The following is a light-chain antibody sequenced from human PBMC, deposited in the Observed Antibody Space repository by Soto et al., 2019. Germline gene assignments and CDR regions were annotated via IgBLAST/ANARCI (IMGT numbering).Light chain of an antibody. CDR2: GAS. J-gene: IGKJ1*01. CDR1: QSVSSSD. V-gene: IGKV3-20*01. Sequence: IVWTQSPGTLSLSPGERATLSCRVSQSVSSSDLAWYQHKPGQAPRLLIYGASSRATGIPDRFSGSGSGTEFTLTISGLEPEDSAIYYCQNHGATFGQGTKVEIK. CDR3: QNHGAT.